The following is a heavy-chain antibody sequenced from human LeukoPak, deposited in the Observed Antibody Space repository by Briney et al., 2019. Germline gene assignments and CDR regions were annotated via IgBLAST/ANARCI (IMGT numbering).Heavy chain of an antibody. CDR2: MSGSGGST. CDR1: GFTFTNYA. V-gene: IGHV3-23*01. Sequence: GGSLRLSCAASGFTFTNYAMSWVRQAPGKGLEWVSGMSGSGGSTYYAASVKGRFTISRDNSKKTLYLQMNSLRAEDTAVYYCAKDPVLRYFDWQHIGLGLDYWGQGTLVTVSS. D-gene: IGHD3-9*01. J-gene: IGHJ4*02. CDR3: AKDPVLRYFDWQHIGLGLDY.